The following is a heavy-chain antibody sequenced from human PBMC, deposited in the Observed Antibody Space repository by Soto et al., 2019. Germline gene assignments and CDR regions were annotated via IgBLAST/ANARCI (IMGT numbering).Heavy chain of an antibody. CDR2: IFSNDEK. D-gene: IGHD5-12*01. Sequence: SGPTLVNPRETLTLTCTVSEFSLSIARMGVSWIRQPPGKALEWLAHIFSNDEKSYSTSLKSRLTISRDPSKRQVVLTMTNMDPMDTATYYCARIRDGYTIDYWGQGTLVTVS. CDR1: EFSLSIARMG. CDR3: ARIRDGYTIDY. V-gene: IGHV2-26*01. J-gene: IGHJ4*02.